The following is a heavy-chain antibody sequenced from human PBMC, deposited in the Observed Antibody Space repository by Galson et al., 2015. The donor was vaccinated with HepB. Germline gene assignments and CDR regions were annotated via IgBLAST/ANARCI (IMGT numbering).Heavy chain of an antibody. CDR3: ARDRRDYDFWSGYPHDY. Sequence: SVKVSCKASADTFKTYAISWVRQAPGQGLEWMGRITPSFRVTDYAQKFQGRVTISADKSTSTAYMELRSLTSDDTAVYYCARDRRDYDFWSGYPHDYWGQGTRLTVSS. CDR2: ITPSFRVT. D-gene: IGHD3-3*01. CDR1: ADTFKTYA. V-gene: IGHV1-69*04. J-gene: IGHJ4*02.